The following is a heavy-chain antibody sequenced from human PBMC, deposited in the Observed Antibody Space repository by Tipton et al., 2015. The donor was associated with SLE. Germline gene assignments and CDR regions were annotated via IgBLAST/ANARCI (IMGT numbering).Heavy chain of an antibody. Sequence: TLSLTCTVSGDSISSYYWNWIRQPPGKGLEWIGYIYYSGRTNYNPSLKSRVTISGDTSKNQFSLKLSPVTAADTTVYYCVRAGDTDAFDIWGQGTMVTVSS. CDR1: GDSISSYY. J-gene: IGHJ3*02. CDR2: IYYSGRT. D-gene: IGHD5-18*01. CDR3: VRAGDTDAFDI. V-gene: IGHV4-59*07.